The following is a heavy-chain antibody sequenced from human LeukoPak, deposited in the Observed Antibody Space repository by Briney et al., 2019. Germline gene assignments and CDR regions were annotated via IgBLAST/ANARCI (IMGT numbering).Heavy chain of an antibody. V-gene: IGHV1-2*02. CDR1: GYTFTGYY. CDR3: ARDPGRRGPFDY. J-gene: IGHJ4*02. Sequence: ASVTVSCKASGYTFTGYYMHWVRQAPGQGLEWMGWINPNSGGTNYAQKFQGRVTMTRDTSISTAYMELSRLRSDDTAVYYCARDPGRRGPFDYWGQGTLVTVSS. CDR2: INPNSGGT.